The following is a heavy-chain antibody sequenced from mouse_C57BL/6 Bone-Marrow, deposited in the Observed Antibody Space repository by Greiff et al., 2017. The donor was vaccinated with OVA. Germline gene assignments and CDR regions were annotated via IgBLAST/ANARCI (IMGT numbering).Heavy chain of an antibody. CDR1: GISITTGNYR. CDR2: IYYSGTI. V-gene: IGHV3-5*01. J-gene: IGHJ1*03. D-gene: IGHD2-3*01. CDR3: AREGWLLRGGRYFDV. Sequence: EVKLQESGPGLVKPSQTVFLTCTVTGISITTGNYRWSWIRQFPGNKLEWIGYIYYSGTITYNPSLTSRTTITRDTPKNQFFLEMNSLTAEDTATYYCAREGWLLRGGRYFDVWGTGTTVTVSS.